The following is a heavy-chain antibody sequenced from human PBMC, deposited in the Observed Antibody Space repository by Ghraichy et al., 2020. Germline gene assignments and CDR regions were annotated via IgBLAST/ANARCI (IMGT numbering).Heavy chain of an antibody. V-gene: IGHV3-74*01. CDR3: ARGRKVVAGTDY. CDR1: GFTFSSYW. CDR2: INNDGIIT. Sequence: GGSLRLSCAASGFTFSSYWMHWVRHVPGKGLVWVARINNDGIITDYADSVKGRFTISRDNAKNTLYLQMNSLTVEDTAVYYCARGRKVVAGTDYWGQGTLVTVSS. J-gene: IGHJ4*02. D-gene: IGHD3-22*01.